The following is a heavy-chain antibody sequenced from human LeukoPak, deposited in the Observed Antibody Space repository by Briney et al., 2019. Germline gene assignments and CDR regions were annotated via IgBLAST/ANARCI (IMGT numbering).Heavy chain of an antibody. Sequence: SETLSLTCAVSGGSISSSNWWSWVRQPPGKGLEWIGEIYHSGSTNYNPSLKSRVTISVDKSKNQFSLKLSSVTAADTAVYYCARDDYDSSGKFDYWGQGTLVTVSS. J-gene: IGHJ4*02. V-gene: IGHV4-4*02. CDR1: GGSISSSNW. CDR2: IYHSGST. CDR3: ARDDYDSSGKFDY. D-gene: IGHD3-22*01.